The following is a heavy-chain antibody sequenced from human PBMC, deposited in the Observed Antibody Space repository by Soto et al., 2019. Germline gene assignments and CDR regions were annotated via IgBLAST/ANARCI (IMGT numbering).Heavy chain of an antibody. Sequence: QVQLVQSGAEVKKPGASVKVSCKASGYTVTSYAMHWVRQAPGQRLEWMGWINAGNGNTKYSQKFQGRVTITRDASASTSYMELSSLRSEDTAVYYCARDLGGWPDYWGQGTLVTVSS. V-gene: IGHV1-3*01. CDR1: GYTVTSYA. J-gene: IGHJ4*02. CDR3: ARDLGGWPDY. CDR2: INAGNGNT. D-gene: IGHD2-15*01.